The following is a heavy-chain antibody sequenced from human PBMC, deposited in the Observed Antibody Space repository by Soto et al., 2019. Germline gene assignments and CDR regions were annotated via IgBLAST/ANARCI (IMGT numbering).Heavy chain of an antibody. V-gene: IGHV3-30-3*01. CDR3: ARDLVVAYGSGNLGMDV. J-gene: IGHJ6*02. D-gene: IGHD3-10*01. Sequence: GGSLRLSCVASGFTFSSYAMHWVRQAPGKGLEWVAVISYDGSNKYYADSVKGRFTISRDNSKNTLYLQMNSLRAEDTAVYYCARDLVVAYGSGNLGMDVWGQGTTVTVSS. CDR2: ISYDGSNK. CDR1: GFTFSSYA.